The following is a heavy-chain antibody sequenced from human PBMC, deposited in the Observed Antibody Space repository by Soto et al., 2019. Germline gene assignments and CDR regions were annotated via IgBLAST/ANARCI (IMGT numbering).Heavy chain of an antibody. J-gene: IGHJ4*02. CDR2: IIPILGIA. CDR1: GGTFSSYT. V-gene: IGHV1-69*08. Sequence: QVQLVQSGAEVKKPGSSVKVACKASGGTFSSYTISWVRLAPGQGLEWMGRIIPILGIANYAQKFQGRVTITADKSTSTAYMELSSLRSEDTAVYYCARDRPNTVRGVNDYWGQGTLVTVSS. CDR3: ARDRPNTVRGVNDY. D-gene: IGHD3-10*01.